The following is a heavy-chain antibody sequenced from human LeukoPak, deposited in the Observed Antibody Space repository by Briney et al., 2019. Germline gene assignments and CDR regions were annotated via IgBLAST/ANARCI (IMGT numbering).Heavy chain of an antibody. V-gene: IGHV4-59*01. CDR1: GGSISSYY. CDR2: IYYSGST. Sequence: SETLSLTCTVSGGSISSYYWSWIRQPPGKGLEWIGYIYYSGSTNYNPSLKSRVTISVDTSKNQFSLKLSSVTAADTAVYYCAREGIYYDYVWGSYRSYAFDIWGQGTMVTVSS. D-gene: IGHD3-16*02. CDR3: AREGIYYDYVWGSYRSYAFDI. J-gene: IGHJ3*02.